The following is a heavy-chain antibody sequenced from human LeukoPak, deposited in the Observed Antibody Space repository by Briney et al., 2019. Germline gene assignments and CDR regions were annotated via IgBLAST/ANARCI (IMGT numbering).Heavy chain of an antibody. D-gene: IGHD4-17*01. CDR3: ARGAAYGDYGSIDY. Sequence: GGSLRLSCAASGFTFSSYWMHWVRQAPGKGLEWVAVISFDGSSKYYADSVKGRFTISRDNSKNTLYLQVNSLRAEDTAVYYCARGAAYGDYGSIDYWGQGTLVIVSS. V-gene: IGHV3-30-3*01. CDR2: ISFDGSSK. CDR1: GFTFSSYW. J-gene: IGHJ4*02.